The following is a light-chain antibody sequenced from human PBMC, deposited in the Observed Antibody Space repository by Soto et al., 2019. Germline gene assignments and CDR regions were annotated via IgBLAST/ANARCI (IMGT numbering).Light chain of an antibody. CDR3: QQYNRFSTWT. CDR1: QSISYY. CDR2: NAS. V-gene: IGKV1-5*01. J-gene: IGKJ1*01. Sequence: DIQMTQSPSTLSASVGDRVTITFRPSQSISYYLAWYQKKPGKAPKVLIWNASSLQRGVPSRFSGSGSGTEFTLTISSLLPDDFATYYCQQYNRFSTWTFGQGTKVDIK.